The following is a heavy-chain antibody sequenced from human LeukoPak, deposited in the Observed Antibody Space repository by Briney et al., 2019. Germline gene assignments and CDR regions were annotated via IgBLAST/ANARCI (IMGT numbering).Heavy chain of an antibody. CDR2: IYHSGST. V-gene: IGHV4-38-2*01. Sequence: SETLSLTCAVSGYSISSGYYWAWIRQPPGKGLEWIGNIYHSGSTYYKPSLKRRVTISVDTSKNQFSLKLSSVTAADTAVYYCARRYSNYFFDYWGQGTLVTVSS. CDR3: ARRYSNYFFDY. D-gene: IGHD4-11*01. CDR1: GYSISSGYY. J-gene: IGHJ4*02.